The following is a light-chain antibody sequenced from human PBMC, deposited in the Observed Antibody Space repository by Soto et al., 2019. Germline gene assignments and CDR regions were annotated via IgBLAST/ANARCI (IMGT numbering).Light chain of an antibody. CDR3: QQYGSSSWT. V-gene: IGKV3-20*01. CDR1: QSVSSSY. Sequence: EIGFRQPPGPRFFLPGEGPTLSCGASQSVSSSYLAWYQQKPGQAPRLLIYGASSRATGIPDRFSGSGSGTDFTLTISRLEPEDFAVYYCQQYGSSSWTFGQGTKVDIK. CDR2: GAS. J-gene: IGKJ1*01.